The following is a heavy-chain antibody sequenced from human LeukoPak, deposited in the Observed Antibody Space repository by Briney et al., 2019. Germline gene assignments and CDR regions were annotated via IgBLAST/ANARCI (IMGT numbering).Heavy chain of an antibody. V-gene: IGHV3-30*02. D-gene: IGHD6-19*01. Sequence: LSGGSLRLSCGASGFIFSNYGMHWVRQAPGKGLEWVAFIRYDGSNKYYADSVKGRFTISRDNSKNTLYLQMNSLRAEDTAVYYCARTYLAVASPLSPAFDYWGQGTLVTVSS. J-gene: IGHJ4*02. CDR1: GFIFSNYG. CDR3: ARTYLAVASPLSPAFDY. CDR2: IRYDGSNK.